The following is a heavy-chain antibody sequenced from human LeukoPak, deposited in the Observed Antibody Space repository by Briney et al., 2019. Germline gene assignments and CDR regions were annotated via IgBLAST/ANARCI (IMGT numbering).Heavy chain of an antibody. CDR1: GGTFSSYA. D-gene: IGHD6-19*01. J-gene: IGHJ4*02. CDR2: IIPIFGTA. V-gene: IGHV1-69*01. CDR3: ARFVASGWYYFDY. Sequence: SVKVSCKASGGTFSSYAISWVRQAPGQGLEWMGGIIPIFGTANYAQRFQGRVTITADESTSTAYMELCSLRSEDTAVYYCARFVASGWYYFDYWGQGTLVTVSS.